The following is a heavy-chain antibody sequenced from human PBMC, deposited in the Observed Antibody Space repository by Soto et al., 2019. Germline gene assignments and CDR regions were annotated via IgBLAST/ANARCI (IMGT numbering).Heavy chain of an antibody. D-gene: IGHD6-13*01. CDR3: AKVGAYSSSWSGDY. V-gene: IGHV3-30*18. J-gene: IGHJ4*02. CDR1: GFTFSSYG. Sequence: QVQLVESGGGVVQPGRSLRLSCAASGFTFSSYGMHWVRQAPGKGLEWVAVISYDGSNKYYADSVKGRFTISRDNXXNTVYLQMNSLRAEDRGVYYCAKVGAYSSSWSGDYWGQGTLVTVSS. CDR2: ISYDGSNK.